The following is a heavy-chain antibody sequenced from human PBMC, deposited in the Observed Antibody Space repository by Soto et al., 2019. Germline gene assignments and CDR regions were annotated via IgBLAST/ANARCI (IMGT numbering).Heavy chain of an antibody. D-gene: IGHD2-2*01. Sequence: ASVKVSCKASGYTFTSYGISWVRQAPGQGLEWMGWISAYNGNTNYAQKLQGRVTMTTDTSTSTAYMELRSLRSDDTAVYYCARARKDIVVVPAAHDYWGQGTPVTGSS. CDR2: ISAYNGNT. V-gene: IGHV1-18*01. CDR3: ARARKDIVVVPAAHDY. CDR1: GYTFTSYG. J-gene: IGHJ4*02.